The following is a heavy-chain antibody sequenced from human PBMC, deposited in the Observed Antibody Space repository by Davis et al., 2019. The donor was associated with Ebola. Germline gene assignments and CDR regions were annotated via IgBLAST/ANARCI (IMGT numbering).Heavy chain of an antibody. CDR2: IVPVSGIP. Sequence: SVKVSCKASGGTFNTYAISWVRQAPGQGLDWMGGIVPVSGIPKYAQQFQGRVTITADESTSTAYMELNSLRSEDTAVYYCAREVGETKLDQWGQGTLVTVSS. V-gene: IGHV1-69*13. J-gene: IGHJ4*02. CDR1: GGTFNTYA. D-gene: IGHD1-26*01. CDR3: AREVGETKLDQ.